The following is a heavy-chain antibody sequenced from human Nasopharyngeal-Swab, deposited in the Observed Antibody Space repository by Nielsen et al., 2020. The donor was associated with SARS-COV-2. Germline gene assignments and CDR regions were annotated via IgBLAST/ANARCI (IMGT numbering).Heavy chain of an antibody. V-gene: IGHV3-30*02. CDR1: GFTFSSYG. D-gene: IGHD5-18*01. CDR3: AKDSMDTAMVYDYYYYYMDV. Sequence: GGSLRLSCAASGFTFSSYGMHWVRQAPGKGLEWVAFIRYDGSNKYYADSVKGRFTISRDNSKNTLYLQMNSLRAEDTAVYYCAKDSMDTAMVYDYYYYYMDVWGKGTTVTVPS. J-gene: IGHJ6*03. CDR2: IRYDGSNK.